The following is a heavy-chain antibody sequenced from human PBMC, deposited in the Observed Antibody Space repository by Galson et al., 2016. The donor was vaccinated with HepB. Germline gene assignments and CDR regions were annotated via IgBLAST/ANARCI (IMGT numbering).Heavy chain of an antibody. Sequence: SLRLSCAGSGFPFRLYVMSWVRQAPGKGLEWVSTIDEHAVETRYADSVRGRFTISRDNSDNTLYLQMNSLRAEDTAIYYCAKKHLPPVAGNNYFGSWGQGTLVAVTS. CDR1: GFPFRLYV. CDR2: IDEHAVET. V-gene: IGHV3-23*01. J-gene: IGHJ4*02. D-gene: IGHD6-19*01. CDR3: AKKHLPPVAGNNYFGS.